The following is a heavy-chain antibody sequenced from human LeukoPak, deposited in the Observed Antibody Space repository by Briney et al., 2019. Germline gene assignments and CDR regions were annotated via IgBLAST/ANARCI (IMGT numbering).Heavy chain of an antibody. CDR1: GFNFVTYT. Sequence: GGSLRLSYAASGFNFVTYTMNWVRQAPGKGLEWVSVIANSGETKYYADSVRGRFTISRDNSKNTLYLQMDSLRAEDTAIYYCAKGSVVYYDFWSGSYSDYWGQGTLVTVSS. D-gene: IGHD3-3*01. J-gene: IGHJ4*02. CDR2: IANSGETK. CDR3: AKGSVVYYDFWSGSYSDY. V-gene: IGHV3-23*01.